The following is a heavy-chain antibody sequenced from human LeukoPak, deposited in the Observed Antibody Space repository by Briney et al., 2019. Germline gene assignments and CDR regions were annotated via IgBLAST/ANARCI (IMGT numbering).Heavy chain of an antibody. J-gene: IGHJ4*02. V-gene: IGHV1-2*02. D-gene: IGHD2-15*01. Sequence: ASVKVSCKASGYTFTGYYMHWVRQAPGQGLEWMGWINPNSGGTNYAQKFQGRATMTRDTSISTAYMELSRLRSDDTAIYYCAREGNGLLSKERDYWGQGTLVTVSS. CDR2: INPNSGGT. CDR1: GYTFTGYY. CDR3: AREGNGLLSKERDY.